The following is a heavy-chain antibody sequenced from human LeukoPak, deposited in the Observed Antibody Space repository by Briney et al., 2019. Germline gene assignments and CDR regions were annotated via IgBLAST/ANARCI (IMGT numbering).Heavy chain of an antibody. CDR3: ARENRDGYNLDAFDI. V-gene: IGHV1-69*01. J-gene: IGHJ3*02. D-gene: IGHD5-24*01. CDR2: IIPIFGTA. Sequence: GSSVKVSCKASGGTFSSYAISWVRQAPGQGLEWMGGIIPIFGTANYAQKFQGRVTITADESTSTAYMELSSLRSEDTAVYYCARENRDGYNLDAFDIWGQGTMATVSS. CDR1: GGTFSSYA.